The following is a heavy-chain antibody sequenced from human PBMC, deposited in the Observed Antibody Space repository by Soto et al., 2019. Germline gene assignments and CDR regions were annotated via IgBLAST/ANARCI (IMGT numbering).Heavy chain of an antibody. V-gene: IGHV6-1*01. CDR1: GDSVSSNSAA. Sequence: SQTLSLTRAISGDSVSSNSAAWNWIRQSPSRGLEWLGRTYYRSKWYNDYAVSVKSRITINPDTSKNQFSLQLNSVTPEDTAVYYCARGPYDSSGYYYANFDYWGQGTLVTVS. CDR2: TYYRSKWYN. CDR3: ARGPYDSSGYYYANFDY. J-gene: IGHJ4*02. D-gene: IGHD3-22*01.